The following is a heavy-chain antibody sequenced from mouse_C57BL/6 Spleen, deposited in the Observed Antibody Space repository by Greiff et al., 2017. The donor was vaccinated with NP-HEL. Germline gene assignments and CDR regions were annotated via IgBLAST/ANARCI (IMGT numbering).Heavy chain of an antibody. CDR3: ARYLGRFDY. J-gene: IGHJ2*01. CDR2: INPNNGGT. CDR1: GYTFTDYN. D-gene: IGHD4-1*01. Sequence: LVKPGASVKMSCKASGYTFTDYNMHWVKQSHGKSLEWIGYINPNNGGTSYNQKFKGKATLTVNKSSSTAYMELRSLTSEDSAVYYCARYLGRFDYWGQGTTLTVSS. V-gene: IGHV1-22*01.